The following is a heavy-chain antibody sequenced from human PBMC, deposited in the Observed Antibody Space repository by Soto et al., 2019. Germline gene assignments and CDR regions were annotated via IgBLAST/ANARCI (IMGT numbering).Heavy chain of an antibody. Sequence: EIQLLESGGGLAQPGGSLRLSCVASGFSFSEYGMSWVRQTPQRTLEWVASISGNKMTTFYPDSVKGRFFISRDNSDNSLHLQMNSRRDDDTAIYYCAKRRLNTITSLSDWWGQGVQVTVSS. CDR3: AKRRLNTITSLSDW. CDR1: GFSFSEYG. V-gene: IGHV3-23*01. D-gene: IGHD3-16*02. CDR2: ISGNKMTT. J-gene: IGHJ1*01.